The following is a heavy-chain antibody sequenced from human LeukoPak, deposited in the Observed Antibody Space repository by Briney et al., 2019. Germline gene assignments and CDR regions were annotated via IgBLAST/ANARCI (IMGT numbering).Heavy chain of an antibody. CDR2: ISSSSSTI. Sequence: PGGSLRLSCAASGFTFSSYSMNWVRQAPGKGLEGVSYISSSSSTIYYADSVKGRFTISRDNAKNSLYLQMNSLRAEDTAVYYCASFASPGFRSRPNNFDYWGQGTLVTVSS. CDR3: ASFASPGFRSRPNNFDY. D-gene: IGHD2-2*03. CDR1: GFTFSSYS. J-gene: IGHJ4*02. V-gene: IGHV3-48*01.